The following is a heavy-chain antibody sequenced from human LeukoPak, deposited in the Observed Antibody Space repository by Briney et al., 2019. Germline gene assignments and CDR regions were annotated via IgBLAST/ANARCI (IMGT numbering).Heavy chain of an antibody. CDR3: ASPGIVGATNKAVY. CDR2: IIPIFGTA. J-gene: IGHJ4*02. D-gene: IGHD1-26*01. Sequence: SVKVSCKASGGTFISYAISWVRQAPGQGLEWMGGIIPIFGTANYAQKFQGRVTITADESTSTAYMELSSLRSEDTAVYYCASPGIVGATNKAVYWGQGTLVTVSS. CDR1: GGTFISYA. V-gene: IGHV1-69*13.